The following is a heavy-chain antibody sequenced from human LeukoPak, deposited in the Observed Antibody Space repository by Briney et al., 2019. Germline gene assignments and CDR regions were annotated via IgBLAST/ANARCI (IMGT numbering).Heavy chain of an antibody. V-gene: IGHV4-31*03. CDR1: GGSVTSGNYY. D-gene: IGHD4-17*01. J-gene: IGHJ5*02. CDR2: IYYSGDT. Sequence: PSQTLSLTCTVSGGSVTSGNYYWSWIRQHPEKGLEWIGYIYYSGDTYYNPSLKSRLTLSVDTSKNQFSLKVSSVTAADTALYYCARSAPYGATDLWGQGTLVTVSS. CDR3: ARSAPYGATDL.